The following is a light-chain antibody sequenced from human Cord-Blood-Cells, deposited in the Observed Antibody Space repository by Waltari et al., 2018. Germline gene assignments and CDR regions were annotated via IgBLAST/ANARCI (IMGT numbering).Light chain of an antibody. CDR1: QSISSY. J-gene: IGKJ1*01. CDR2: AAS. CDR3: QQSYSTPQT. Sequence: DIQMTQSPSSLSASVGDRVTITCRASQSISSYLNWYQQKPGKAPKLLIYAASSLQSGVPSRFSGKGSETEFTLTINSLQPEDFATYYCQQSYSTPQTFGQGTKVEIK. V-gene: IGKV1-39*01.